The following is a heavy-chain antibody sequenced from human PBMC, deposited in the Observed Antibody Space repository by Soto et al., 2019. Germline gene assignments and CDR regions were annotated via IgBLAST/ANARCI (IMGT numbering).Heavy chain of an antibody. CDR1: GFTFSSYG. D-gene: IGHD2-21*02. Sequence: PGGSLRLSCAASGFTFSSYGMHWVRQAPGKGLEWVAVISYDGSNKYYADSVKGRFTISRDNSKNTLYLQMNSLRAEDTAVYYCAKDGSVGDPSYYYYGMDVWGQGTTVTVSS. V-gene: IGHV3-30*18. CDR3: AKDGSVGDPSYYYYGMDV. CDR2: ISYDGSNK. J-gene: IGHJ6*02.